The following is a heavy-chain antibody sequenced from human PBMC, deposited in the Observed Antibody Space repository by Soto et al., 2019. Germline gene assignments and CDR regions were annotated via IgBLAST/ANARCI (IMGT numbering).Heavy chain of an antibody. CDR1: GGSISSSSYY. J-gene: IGHJ6*03. CDR2: IYYSGST. D-gene: IGHD6-13*01. V-gene: IGHV4-39*01. CDR3: ARHGGGSSSWYYYYYYYMDV. Sequence: SETLSLTCTVSGGSISSSSYYWGRIRQPPGKGLEWVGSIYYSGSTYYNPSLKSRVTISVDTSKNQFSLKLSSVTAADTAVYYCARHGGGSSSWYYYYYYYMDVWGKGTTVTVSS.